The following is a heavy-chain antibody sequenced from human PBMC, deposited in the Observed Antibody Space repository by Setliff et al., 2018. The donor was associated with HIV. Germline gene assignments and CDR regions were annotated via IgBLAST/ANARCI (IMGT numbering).Heavy chain of an antibody. CDR3: AREVDVVTTSDAFDI. CDR1: GYSIGSGSF. D-gene: IGHD2-21*02. V-gene: IGHV4-38-2*02. CDR2: IPHNGGT. Sequence: LSLTCAVSGYSIGSGSFWGWIRQPPGKGLEWIATIPHNGGTYYNPDPSLTGRVTISLDTSKTQFSLNLAFVTAADTAVYYCAREVDVVTTSDAFDIWGQGTMVTVSS. J-gene: IGHJ3*02.